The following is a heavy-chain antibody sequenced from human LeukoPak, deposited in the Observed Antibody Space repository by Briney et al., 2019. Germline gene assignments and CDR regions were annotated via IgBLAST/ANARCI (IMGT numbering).Heavy chain of an antibody. CDR1: GFTFSSYS. CDR2: ISSSSSYI. Sequence: GGSLRLSCAASGFTFSSYSMNWVRQAPGKGLEWVSSISSSSSYIYYADSVKGRFTISRDNAKNSLYLQMNSLRAEDTAVYYCARDKAKLRFGESGNWFDPWGQGTLVTVSS. V-gene: IGHV3-21*01. CDR3: ARDKAKLRFGESGNWFDP. D-gene: IGHD3-10*01. J-gene: IGHJ5*02.